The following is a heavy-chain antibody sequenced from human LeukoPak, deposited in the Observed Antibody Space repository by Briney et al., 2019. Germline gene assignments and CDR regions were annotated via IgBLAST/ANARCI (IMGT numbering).Heavy chain of an antibody. D-gene: IGHD6-13*01. Sequence: GGSLRLSCAASGFTFSSYWMHWVRQAPGKGLVWVSRINSDGSSTSYADSVKGRFTISRDNSKNTLYLQMNSLRAEDTAVYYCAKGYSSSWYGSHFDYWGQGTLVTVSS. J-gene: IGHJ4*02. CDR3: AKGYSSSWYGSHFDY. CDR1: GFTFSSYW. CDR2: INSDGSST. V-gene: IGHV3-74*01.